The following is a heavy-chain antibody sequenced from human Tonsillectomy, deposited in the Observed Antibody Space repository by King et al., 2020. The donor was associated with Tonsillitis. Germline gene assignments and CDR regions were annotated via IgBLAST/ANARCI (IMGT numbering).Heavy chain of an antibody. CDR2: IRSKDYGGTT. CDR1: GFTFDEYA. D-gene: IGHD3-10*01. V-gene: IGHV3-49*03. Sequence: VQLVESGGGLVQPGRSLRLSCTASGFTFDEYAMSWFRQAPGKGLEWVGLIRSKDYGGTTEYAASVKGRFTISRDDSKSIDYLQMNSLKTEDTAVYYCTKGEYGLGTYVWGPGTLVTVTS. CDR3: TKGEYGLGTYV. J-gene: IGHJ4*02.